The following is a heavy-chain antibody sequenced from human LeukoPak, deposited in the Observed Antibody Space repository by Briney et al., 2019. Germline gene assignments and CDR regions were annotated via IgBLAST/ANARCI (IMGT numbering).Heavy chain of an antibody. D-gene: IGHD1-1*01. CDR3: ARDWGNWDFDY. CDR1: GFAFRSHG. Sequence: GGSLRLSCAASGFAFRSHGMNWVRQAPGKGLEWVSGIRGDGVTTYYADSVKGRFTISRDNSKNTLYLQINSLRVEDTAVYYCARDWGNWDFDYWGQGTLVSVSA. V-gene: IGHV3-23*01. CDR2: IRGDGVTT. J-gene: IGHJ4*02.